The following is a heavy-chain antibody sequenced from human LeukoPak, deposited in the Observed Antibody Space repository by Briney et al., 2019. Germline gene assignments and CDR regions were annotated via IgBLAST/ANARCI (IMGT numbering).Heavy chain of an antibody. CDR2: IYSSGST. J-gene: IGHJ2*01. Sequence: SETLSLTCIVSGGSISGYYWSWIRQPPGKGLEWIGRIYSSGSTNYNPSLKSRVTISLETSKNQFSLKLSSVTAADTAVYYCARQYIDILTGYHRGELYWYFDLWGRGTLVTVSS. D-gene: IGHD3-9*01. CDR1: GGSISGYY. V-gene: IGHV4-59*08. CDR3: ARQYIDILTGYHRGELYWYFDL.